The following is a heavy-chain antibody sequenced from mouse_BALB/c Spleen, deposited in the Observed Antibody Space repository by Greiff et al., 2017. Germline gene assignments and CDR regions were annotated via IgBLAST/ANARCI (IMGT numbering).Heavy chain of an antibody. CDR3: ARKWYAMDY. CDR1: GFSLTSYG. J-gene: IGHJ4*01. CDR2: IWSGGST. V-gene: IGHV2-2*02. Sequence: VQGVESGPGLVQPSQSLSITCTVSGFSLTSYGVHWVRQSPGKGLEWLGVIWSGGSTDYNAAFISRLGISKDNSKSQVFFKMNSLQANDTAIYYCARKWYAMDYWGQGTSVTVSS.